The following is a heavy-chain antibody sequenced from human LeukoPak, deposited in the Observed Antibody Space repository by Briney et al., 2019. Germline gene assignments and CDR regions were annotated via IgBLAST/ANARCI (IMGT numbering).Heavy chain of an antibody. Sequence: GRSLRLSCAASGFTFSSYGMHWVRQAPGKGLEWVAVICYDGSNKYYADSVKGRFTISRDNSKNTLYLQMNSLRAEDTAVYYCARENVYYYDGSGPTLGDAFDIWGQGTMVTVSS. CDR2: ICYDGSNK. V-gene: IGHV3-33*01. J-gene: IGHJ3*02. CDR1: GFTFSSYG. CDR3: ARENVYYYDGSGPTLGDAFDI. D-gene: IGHD3-22*01.